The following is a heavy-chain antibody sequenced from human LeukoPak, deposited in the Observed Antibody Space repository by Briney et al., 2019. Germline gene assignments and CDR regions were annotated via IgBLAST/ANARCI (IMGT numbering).Heavy chain of an antibody. V-gene: IGHV1-46*01. J-gene: IGHJ6*02. D-gene: IGHD4-17*01. CDR1: GYTFTSYY. CDR3: ARGTHDYGDPYYYYYGMDV. Sequence: ASVKVSCKASGYTFTSYYMHWVRQAPGQGLEWVGIINPSGGSTSYAQKFQGRVTITADKSTSTAYMELSSLRSEDTAVYYCARGTHDYGDPYYYYYGMDVWGQGTTVTVSS. CDR2: INPSGGST.